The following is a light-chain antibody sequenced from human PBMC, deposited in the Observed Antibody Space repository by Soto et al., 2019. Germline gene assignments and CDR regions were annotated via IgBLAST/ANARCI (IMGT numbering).Light chain of an antibody. V-gene: IGKV1-5*01. CDR1: QSISSW. CDR2: DAS. J-gene: IGKJ2*01. Sequence: DIQMTQYPSTLSASVGDRVTITCRASQSISSWLAWYQQKPGKAPKLLIYDASSLESGVPSRFSGSGSGTEFTLTISSLQPYDFATYYCQQYNSYLMYTFGQGTKLEIK. CDR3: QQYNSYLMYT.